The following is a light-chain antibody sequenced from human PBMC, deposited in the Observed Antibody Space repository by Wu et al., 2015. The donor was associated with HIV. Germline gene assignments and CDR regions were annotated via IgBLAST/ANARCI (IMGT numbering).Light chain of an antibody. CDR2: GAS. Sequence: ENVLTQSPGTLSLSPGERATLSCRASQSVSSNFLAWYQQRPGQAPRLLIYGASSRATGISDRFSGSGSGTDFTLTVNRLEPEDFAVYFCQQYGRSPSTFGQGTKLEIK. J-gene: IGKJ2*01. CDR1: QSVSSNF. V-gene: IGKV3-20*01. CDR3: QQYGRSPST.